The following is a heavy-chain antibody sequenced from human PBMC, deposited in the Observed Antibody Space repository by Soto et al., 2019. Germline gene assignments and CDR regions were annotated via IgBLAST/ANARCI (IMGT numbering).Heavy chain of an antibody. CDR3: ARGPLGYCRGGSRYSGGGWFDP. J-gene: IGHJ5*02. CDR1: GYTFTSYY. D-gene: IGHD2-15*01. Sequence: ASVKVSCKASGYTFTSYYMHWVRQAPGQGLEWMGIINPSGGSTSYAQKFQGRVTLTRDTSTSTVYMELSSLRSEDTAVYYCARGPLGYCRGGSRYSGGGWFDPWGQGTLVAASS. V-gene: IGHV1-46*01. CDR2: INPSGGST.